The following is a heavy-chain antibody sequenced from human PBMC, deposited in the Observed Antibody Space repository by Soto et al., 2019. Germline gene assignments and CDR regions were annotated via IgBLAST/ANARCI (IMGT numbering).Heavy chain of an antibody. D-gene: IGHD3-10*01. V-gene: IGHV3-23*01. Sequence: GGSLRLSCAASGFTFSSYAMSWVRQAPGKGLEWVSGISGSGGSTHYADSVKGRFTISRDNSKNTLFLQMNGLRAEDTAIYYCAFTYYYGSGSYTGGGYWGQGTLVTVSS. CDR1: GFTFSSYA. J-gene: IGHJ4*02. CDR3: AFTYYYGSGSYTGGGY. CDR2: ISGSGGST.